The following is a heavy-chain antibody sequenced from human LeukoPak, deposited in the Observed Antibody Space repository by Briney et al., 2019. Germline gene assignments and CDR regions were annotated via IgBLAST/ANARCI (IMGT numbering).Heavy chain of an antibody. Sequence: ASVKVSCKASGYTFTSYDINWVRQASGLGLEWMGWMNPNSGNTGYAQKFQGRVTMTRNTSISTAYMELSSLRSEDTAVYYCARGRYSYGYHAFDIWGQGTMVTVSS. D-gene: IGHD5-18*01. CDR1: GYTFTSYD. J-gene: IGHJ3*02. CDR3: ARGRYSYGYHAFDI. V-gene: IGHV1-8*01. CDR2: MNPNSGNT.